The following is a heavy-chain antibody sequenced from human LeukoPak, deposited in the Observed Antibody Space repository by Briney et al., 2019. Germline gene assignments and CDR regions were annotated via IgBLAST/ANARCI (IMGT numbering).Heavy chain of an antibody. J-gene: IGHJ4*02. D-gene: IGHD4-23*01. CDR1: GFTFSSDG. Sequence: GGSLRLSCAASGFTFSSDGMHWVRQAPGKGLEWVAVIWYDGGHNYYADPVKGRFTISRDNYKNTLYLQMNSLRAEDTAVYYCARADYGGNLDYWGQGTLVTVSS. CDR2: IWYDGGHN. V-gene: IGHV3-33*01. CDR3: ARADYGGNLDY.